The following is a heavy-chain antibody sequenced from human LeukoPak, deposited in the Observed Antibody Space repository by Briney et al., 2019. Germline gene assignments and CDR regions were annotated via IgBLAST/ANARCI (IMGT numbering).Heavy chain of an antibody. Sequence: GESLKISCKGSGYSFTTYWIGWVRQMPGKGLEWMGIIYPGDSDTRYSPSFQGQVTISADRSISTAYLQWSSLKASDTAIYYCARQSSDWYVDYWGQGTLVTVSS. CDR2: IYPGDSDT. V-gene: IGHV5-51*01. CDR3: ARQSSDWYVDY. D-gene: IGHD6-19*01. J-gene: IGHJ4*02. CDR1: GYSFTTYW.